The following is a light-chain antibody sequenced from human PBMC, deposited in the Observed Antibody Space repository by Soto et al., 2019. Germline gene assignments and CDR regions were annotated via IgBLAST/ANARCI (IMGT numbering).Light chain of an antibody. CDR1: QSVSSSS. CDR2: GAS. Sequence: EIVLTQSPATLSFSPGERATLSCRASQSVSSSSLAWYQQKPGQAPRLLIYGASSRATGIPDRFSGSGSGTDFTLTISRLEPEDFAVYYCQQYGSSLMYTFGQGTKLEIK. CDR3: QQYGSSLMYT. J-gene: IGKJ2*01. V-gene: IGKV3-20*01.